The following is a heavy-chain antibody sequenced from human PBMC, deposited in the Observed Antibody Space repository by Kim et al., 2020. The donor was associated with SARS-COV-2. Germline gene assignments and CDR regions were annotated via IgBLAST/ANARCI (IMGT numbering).Heavy chain of an antibody. J-gene: IGHJ4*02. CDR2: T. V-gene: IGHV4-59*01. D-gene: IGHD3-22*01. Sequence: TTSPPPLKGRVTISVDTANIQFSLKLSSVTAADTAVYYCARLGSGYYPDYWGQGTLVTVSS. CDR3: ARLGSGYYPDY.